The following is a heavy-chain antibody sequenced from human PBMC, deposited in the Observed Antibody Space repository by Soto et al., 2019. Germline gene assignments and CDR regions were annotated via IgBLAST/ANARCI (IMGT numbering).Heavy chain of an antibody. CDR1: GGSISSSSYY. V-gene: IGHV4-39*01. CDR2: IYYSGST. Sequence: SETLSLTCTVSGGSISSSSYYWGWIRQPPGKGLEWIGSIYYSGSTYYNPSLKSRVTISVDTSKNQFSLKLSSVTAADTAVYYCARHREMAIDYWGQGTLVTVSS. J-gene: IGHJ4*02. CDR3: ARHREMAIDY. D-gene: IGHD5-12*01.